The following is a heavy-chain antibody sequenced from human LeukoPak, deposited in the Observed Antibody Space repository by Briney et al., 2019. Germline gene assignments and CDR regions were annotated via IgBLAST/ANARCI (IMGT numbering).Heavy chain of an antibody. V-gene: IGHV1-46*01. CDR1: GYTFTSYY. CDR3: ARDRLIGAHPHAFDI. CDR2: INPSGGST. J-gene: IGHJ3*02. Sequence: GASVKVSCKASGYTFTSYYMHWVRQAPGQGLEWMGIINPSGGSTSYAQKFQGRVTMTRDTSTSTVYMELSSLRSEDTAVCYCARDRLIGAHPHAFDIWGQGTMVTVSS.